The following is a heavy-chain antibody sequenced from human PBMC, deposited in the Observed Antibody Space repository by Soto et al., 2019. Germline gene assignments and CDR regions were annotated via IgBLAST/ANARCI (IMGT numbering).Heavy chain of an antibody. D-gene: IGHD2-8*01. CDR2: IYHSGST. Sequence: SETLSLTCAVSGGSISSSGYSWSWIRQPPGKGLEWTGYIYHSGSTYYIPSLKSRVTISVDRSKNQFSLKLSSVTAADTAVYYCARGAPVRFDPWGQGTLVTVSS. V-gene: IGHV4-30-2*01. J-gene: IGHJ5*02. CDR3: ARGAPVRFDP. CDR1: GGSISSSGYS.